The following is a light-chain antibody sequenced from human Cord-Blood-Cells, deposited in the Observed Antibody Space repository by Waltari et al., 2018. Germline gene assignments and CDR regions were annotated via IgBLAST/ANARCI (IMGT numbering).Light chain of an antibody. CDR1: QSISSY. CDR3: QQCNSTPLYT. CDR2: DAS. Sequence: DIQITQSPSCLSPPGGDRVTITCLASQSISSYLNWYQQKPGKAAKPLIYDASSMQSGVPSRFSGSGSGTEFTLTISSLQSEDFAIYYCQQCNSTPLYTFGQGTKLEIK. J-gene: IGKJ2*01. V-gene: IGKV1-39*01.